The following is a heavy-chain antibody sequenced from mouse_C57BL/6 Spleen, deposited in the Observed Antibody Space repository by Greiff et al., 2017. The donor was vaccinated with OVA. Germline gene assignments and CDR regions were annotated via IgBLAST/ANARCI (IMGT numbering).Heavy chain of an antibody. Sequence: QVQLKESGPELVKPGASVKISCKASGYSFTSYYIHWVKQRPGQGLEWIGWIYPGSGNTKYNEKFKGKATLTADTSSSTAYMQLSSLTSEDSAVYYCARLTGYFDYWGQGTTLTVSS. D-gene: IGHD4-1*01. V-gene: IGHV1-66*01. CDR2: IYPGSGNT. CDR1: GYSFTSYY. CDR3: ARLTGYFDY. J-gene: IGHJ2*01.